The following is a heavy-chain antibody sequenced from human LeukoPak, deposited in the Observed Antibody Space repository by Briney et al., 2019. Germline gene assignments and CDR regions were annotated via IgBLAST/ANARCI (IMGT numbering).Heavy chain of an antibody. J-gene: IGHJ6*03. D-gene: IGHD6-6*01. CDR1: GGSISSYY. Sequence: SETLSLTCTVSGGSISSYYWSWIRQPPGKGLEWIGYIYYSGSTNYNPSLKSRVTISVDTSKNQFSLKLSSVTAADTAVYYCARDHPRYSSSHYYYYYMDVWGKGTTVTVSS. V-gene: IGHV4-59*01. CDR3: ARDHPRYSSSHYYYYYMDV. CDR2: IYYSGST.